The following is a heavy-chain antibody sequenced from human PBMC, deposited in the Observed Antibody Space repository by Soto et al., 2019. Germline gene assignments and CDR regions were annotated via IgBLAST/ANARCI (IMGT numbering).Heavy chain of an antibody. CDR3: ARHRKSDYDWVMDV. Sequence: GDSLKISCKGSGYSFSSYLIVLSRQIPVKGLERMGIIYPGDSDTRYSPSFQGQVTISAYKSISTAYLQWRSLKASDTVMYYCARHRKSDYDWVMDVWCQGLTVTVSS. CDR2: IYPGDSDT. D-gene: IGHD5-12*01. V-gene: IGHV5-51*01. CDR1: GYSFSSYL. J-gene: IGHJ6*02.